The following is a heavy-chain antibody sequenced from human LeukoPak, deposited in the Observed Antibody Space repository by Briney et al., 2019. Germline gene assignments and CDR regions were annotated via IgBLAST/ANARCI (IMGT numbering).Heavy chain of an antibody. CDR2: ISAYNGNT. CDR3: ARGQQLHYFDS. Sequence: ASVKVSCKASGYTFTSYGISWVRQAPGQGLEWMGWISAYNGNTNYAQKFQGRVSITADESTTTAYMELSSLRSEDTAVYYCARGQQLHYFDSWGQGTLVTVSS. J-gene: IGHJ4*02. V-gene: IGHV1-18*01. D-gene: IGHD6-13*01. CDR1: GYTFTSYG.